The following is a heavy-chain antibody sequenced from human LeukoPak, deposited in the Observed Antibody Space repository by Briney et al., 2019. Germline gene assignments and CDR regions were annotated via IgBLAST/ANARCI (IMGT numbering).Heavy chain of an antibody. CDR3: SRDGVTIFHNYYYYSYMDV. D-gene: IGHD3-3*01. CDR1: GYTFTSYA. J-gene: IGHJ6*03. Sequence: WASVTVSCKVSGYTFTSYAMNWVRQAPGHGLEGIGWINTNPGNPKYPLRSIARFVFSLNTTVSTASLLISSVLAEDTAVDHFSRDGVTIFHNYYYYSYMDVWGKGTTVTVSS. CDR2: INTNPGNP. V-gene: IGHV7-4-1*02.